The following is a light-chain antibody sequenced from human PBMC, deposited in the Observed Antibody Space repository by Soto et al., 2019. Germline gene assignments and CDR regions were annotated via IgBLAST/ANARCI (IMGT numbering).Light chain of an antibody. Sequence: VMTQSPGTLSVSLGERAGLACRASQSVSIHLAWYQQKPGQAPRLLIYDTCTRATGIPATFSGSGSGTEFTLTISSLEPEDFALYYCQQRSNWPPITXGQGTRLEIK. V-gene: IGKV3-11*01. J-gene: IGKJ5*01. CDR2: DTC. CDR3: QQRSNWPPIT. CDR1: QSVSIH.